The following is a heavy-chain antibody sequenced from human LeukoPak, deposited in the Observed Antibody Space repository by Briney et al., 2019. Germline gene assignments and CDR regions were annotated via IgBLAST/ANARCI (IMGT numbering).Heavy chain of an antibody. Sequence: PGGSLRLSCAASGFPFSNHWMLWVRQGPGKGLAWVSNINTDGSVTNYADSVKGRFSISRDNAKNTLYLQMNSLRAEDSAVCYCGRDNNYKVDVWGKGTTVTVSS. CDR1: GFPFSNHW. CDR2: INTDGSVT. V-gene: IGHV3-74*01. J-gene: IGHJ6*04. CDR3: GRDNNYKVDV. D-gene: IGHD5-24*01.